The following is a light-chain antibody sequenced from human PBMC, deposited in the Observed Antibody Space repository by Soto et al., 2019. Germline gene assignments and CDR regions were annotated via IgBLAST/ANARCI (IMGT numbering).Light chain of an antibody. J-gene: IGKJ1*01. CDR3: QQYNNWPRT. V-gene: IGKV3-15*01. Sequence: EIVMTQSPATLSVSPWDIATLSCRASQSISANLAWYQQKPGQTPRLLIYGASTRASGVPAKLSGSGSGTEFTLTISSLQSEDFAVYYCQQYNNWPRTFGQGTKVDIK. CDR2: GAS. CDR1: QSISAN.